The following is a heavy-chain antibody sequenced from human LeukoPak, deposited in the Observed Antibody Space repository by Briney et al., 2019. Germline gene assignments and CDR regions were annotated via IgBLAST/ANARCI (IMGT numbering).Heavy chain of an antibody. CDR3: ARERWHCRVNCYSVYYYALDV. CDR1: GCTFTNYA. V-gene: IGHV1-3*01. D-gene: IGHD2-15*01. CDR2: INPGNGDT. Sequence: GASVNVSCKGSGCTFTNYAVHWVRQAPGQRLEWLGWINPGNGDTKYSQNFQGRVTVTSDTSAATAYVELNSLTSEDTAVYYCARERWHCRVNCYSVYYYALDVWGQGTTVTVSS. J-gene: IGHJ6*02.